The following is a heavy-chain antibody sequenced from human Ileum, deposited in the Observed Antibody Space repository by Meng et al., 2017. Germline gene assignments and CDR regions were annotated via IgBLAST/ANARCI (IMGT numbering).Heavy chain of an antibody. D-gene: IGHD3-22*01. CDR3: ATSNDRDVYYLGY. CDR2: IFQSGRT. CDR1: GTW. J-gene: IGHJ4*02. V-gene: IGHV4-4*02. Sequence: HVQQEERGPRLVKPSGALSLTVAVSGTWWSWVRQPPGKGLEWIGEIFQSGRTNYNPSLKSRVTISIDKSKSQISLQLSAVTAADTAVYSCATSNDRDVYYLGYWGQGTLVTVSS.